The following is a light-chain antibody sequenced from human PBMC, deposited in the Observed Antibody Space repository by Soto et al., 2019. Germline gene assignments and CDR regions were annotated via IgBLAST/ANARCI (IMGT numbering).Light chain of an antibody. CDR3: TSYISFDTLLV. Sequence: QSALTQPASVSGSPGQSITISCTGTSSDVGDYNYVSWYQQHPGKAPKLIIYEVTNRPSGVSTRFSGSKSGNTAYVTISGLQAEDEADYYCTSYISFDTLLVFGGGTQLTVL. J-gene: IGLJ3*02. V-gene: IGLV2-14*01. CDR1: SSDVGDYNY. CDR2: EVT.